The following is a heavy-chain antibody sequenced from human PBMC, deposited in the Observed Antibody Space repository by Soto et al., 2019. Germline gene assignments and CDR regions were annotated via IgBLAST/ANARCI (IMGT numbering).Heavy chain of an antibody. CDR3: ARGRRTAVTIDY. D-gene: IGHD4-17*01. J-gene: IGHJ4*02. CDR1: GGSFSGYY. CDR2: INHSGST. V-gene: IGHV4-34*01. Sequence: PSETLSLTCAVYGGSFSGYYWSWIRQPPGKGLEWIGEINHSGSTNYNPSLKSRVTISVDTSKNHFSLKLNSVTAADTAVYYCARGRRTAVTIDYWGQGTLVTVSS.